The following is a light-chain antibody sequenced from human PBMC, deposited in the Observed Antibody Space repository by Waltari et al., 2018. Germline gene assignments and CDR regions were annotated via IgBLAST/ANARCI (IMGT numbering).Light chain of an antibody. J-gene: IGKJ2*01. CDR2: AAS. V-gene: IGKV1-9*01. CDR3: QQLNSYPLMYT. Sequence: DIQLTQSPSFLSASVGDRVTITCRASQVISSYLAWYQQKPGKAPKLLIYAASTLQSWVPSRFSGSGSGTEFTLTISSLQPEDFATYYCQQLNSYPLMYTFGQGTKLEIK. CDR1: QVISSY.